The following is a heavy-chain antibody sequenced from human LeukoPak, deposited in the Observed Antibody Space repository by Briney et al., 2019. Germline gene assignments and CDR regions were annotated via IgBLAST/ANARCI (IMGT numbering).Heavy chain of an antibody. CDR2: IYYSGST. D-gene: IGHD3-22*01. V-gene: IGHV4-59*01. J-gene: IGHJ4*02. CDR1: GGSISSYY. Sequence: PSETLSLTCTVSGGSISSYYWSWIRQPPGKGLEWIGYIYYSGSTNYNPSLKSRVTISVDTSKNQFSLKPSSVTAADTAVYYCARDVDSSGYIDYWGQGTLVTVSS. CDR3: ARDVDSSGYIDY.